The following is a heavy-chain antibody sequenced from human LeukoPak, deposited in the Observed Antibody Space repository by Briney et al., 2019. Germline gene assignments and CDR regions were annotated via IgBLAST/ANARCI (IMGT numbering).Heavy chain of an antibody. J-gene: IGHJ3*02. CDR2: IRYDGSNK. CDR3: AKVKGSSSSWYEGRAFDI. Sequence: GGSLRLSCAASGFTFSSYVMHWVRQAPGKGLEWVAFIRYDGSNKYYADSVKGRFTISRDNSKNTLYLQMNSLRAEDTAVYFCAKVKGSSSSWYEGRAFDIWGQGTMVTVSS. CDR1: GFTFSSYV. V-gene: IGHV3-30*02. D-gene: IGHD6-13*01.